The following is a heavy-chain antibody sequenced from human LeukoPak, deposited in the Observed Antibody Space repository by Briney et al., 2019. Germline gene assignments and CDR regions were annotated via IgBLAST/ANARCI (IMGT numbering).Heavy chain of an antibody. CDR3: ARDATGTTDKRYIDY. J-gene: IGHJ4*02. D-gene: IGHD1-1*01. CDR2: IIPILGIA. CDR1: GGTFSSYA. V-gene: IGHV1-69*04. Sequence: ASVKVSCKASGGTFSSYAISWVRQAPGQGLEWMGRIIPILGIANYAQKFQGRVTITADKSTSTAYMELSSLRSEDTAVYYCARDATGTTDKRYIDYWGQGTLVTVSS.